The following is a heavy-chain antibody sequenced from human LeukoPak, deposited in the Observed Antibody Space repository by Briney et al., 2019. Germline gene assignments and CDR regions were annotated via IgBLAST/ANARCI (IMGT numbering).Heavy chain of an antibody. J-gene: IGHJ4*02. Sequence: PGGSLRLSCAASGFTFSSYAMSWVRQAPGKGLEWVSAISGSGGSTYYADSVKGRFTISRDNSKNTLYLQMNSLRSEDTAVYYCARALTVIAAPDYWGQGTLVTVSP. CDR1: GFTFSSYA. V-gene: IGHV3-23*01. CDR2: ISGSGGST. CDR3: ARALTVIAAPDY. D-gene: IGHD6-13*01.